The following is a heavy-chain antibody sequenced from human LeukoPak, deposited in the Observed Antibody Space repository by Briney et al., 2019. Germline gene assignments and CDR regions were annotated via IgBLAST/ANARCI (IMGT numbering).Heavy chain of an antibody. D-gene: IGHD3-16*01. J-gene: IGHJ4*02. V-gene: IGHV4-30-4*01. CDR2: IYYSGST. CDR1: GGSISSGDYY. Sequence: SQTLSLTCTVSGGSISSGDYYWSWIRQPPGKGLEWIGYIYYSGSTYYNPSLKSRVTISVDTSKNQFSLKLSSVTAADTAVYYCARIDYDYVVAAPHFDYWGQGTLVTVSS. CDR3: ARIDYDYVVAAPHFDY.